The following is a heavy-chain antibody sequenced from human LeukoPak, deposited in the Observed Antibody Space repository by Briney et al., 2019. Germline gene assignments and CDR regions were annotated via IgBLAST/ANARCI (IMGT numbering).Heavy chain of an antibody. J-gene: IGHJ4*02. D-gene: IGHD1-1*01. Sequence: PSETLSLTCTVSGGSISSGGYYWSWIRQHPGKGLEWIGYIYYSGSTYYNPSLKSRVTISVDTSKNQFSLKLSSVTAADTAVYYCAGGTFPTFDYWGQGTLVTVSS. CDR2: IYYSGST. V-gene: IGHV4-31*03. CDR1: GGSISSGGYY. CDR3: AGGTFPTFDY.